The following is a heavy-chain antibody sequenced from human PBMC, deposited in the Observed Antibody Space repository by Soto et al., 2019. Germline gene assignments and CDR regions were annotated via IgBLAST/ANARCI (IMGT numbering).Heavy chain of an antibody. V-gene: IGHV4-59*08. J-gene: IGHJ6*02. CDR2: INHNGYS. D-gene: IGHD1-1*01. Sequence: QVQLQESGPGLVKPSETLSLTCTVSGGSIIDYYCSWFRQPPGKGLEWIGYINHNGYSAYNLSLKRRVTMSVDTSKTQFSLPLDSVTATDTAVYYCARQGYGPLHGLVDVWGQGTTVIVS. CDR3: ARQGYGPLHGLVDV. CDR1: GGSIIDYY.